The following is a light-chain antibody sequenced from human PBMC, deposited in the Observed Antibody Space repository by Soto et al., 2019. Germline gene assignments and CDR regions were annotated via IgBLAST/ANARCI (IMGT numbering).Light chain of an antibody. V-gene: IGLV1-40*01. CDR3: QSYDSSLSGYV. CDR2: GNS. J-gene: IGLJ1*01. Sequence: QSLLPQPRSVSGAPGHRVTISCTGSSSNIGAGYDVHWYQQLPGTAPKLLIYGNSNRPSGVPDRFSGSKSGTSASLAITGLQAEDEADYYCQSYDSSLSGYVFGTGTKVTVL. CDR1: SSNIGAGYD.